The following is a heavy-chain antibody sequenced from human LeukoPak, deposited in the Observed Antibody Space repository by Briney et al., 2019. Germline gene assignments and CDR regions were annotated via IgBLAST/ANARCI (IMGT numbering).Heavy chain of an antibody. CDR2: IYSGGST. CDR3: ARGRWGDYFDY. CDR1: GFTVSSNY. Sequence: GGSLRLSCAAPGFTVSSNYMSWVRQAPGKGLEWVSVIYSGGSTYYADSVKGRFTISRDNSKNTLYLQMSSLRAEDTAVYYCARGRWGDYFDYWGQGTLVTVSS. D-gene: IGHD4-23*01. J-gene: IGHJ4*02. V-gene: IGHV3-53*01.